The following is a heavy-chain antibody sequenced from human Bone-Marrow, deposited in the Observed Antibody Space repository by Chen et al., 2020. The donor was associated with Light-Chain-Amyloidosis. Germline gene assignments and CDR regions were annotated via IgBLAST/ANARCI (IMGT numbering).Heavy chain of an antibody. D-gene: IGHD3-3*01. CDR2: MNPNSGNI. J-gene: IGHJ6*03. Sequence: QVQLVQSGAEVKKPGASVKVSCKASGYTFTSYDINWVRQATGQGLEWMGWMNPNSGNIGYAQKFQGRVTMTRNTSISTAYMELSSLRSEDTAVYYCARGGITIFGVVIGRYYYMDVWGKGTTVTVSS. CDR1: GYTFTSYD. CDR3: ARGGITIFGVVIGRYYYMDV. V-gene: IGHV1-8*01.